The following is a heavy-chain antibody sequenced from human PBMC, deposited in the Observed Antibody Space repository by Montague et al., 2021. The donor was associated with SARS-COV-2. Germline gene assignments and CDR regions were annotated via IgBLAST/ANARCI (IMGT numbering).Heavy chain of an antibody. D-gene: IGHD3-3*01. J-gene: IGHJ5*02. CDR2: INHSGST. V-gene: IGHV4-34*01. Sequence: SETLSLTCAVYGGSFSGYYWSWIRQPPGKGLEWIGEINHSGSTNYNPSLKSRVTISVDTSKNQFSLKLSSVTAADTAVYYCARGRTDLGAYYDFWSGYYRSGQNWFDPWGQGTLVTVSS. CDR1: GGSFSGYY. CDR3: ARGRTDLGAYYDFWSGYYRSGQNWFDP.